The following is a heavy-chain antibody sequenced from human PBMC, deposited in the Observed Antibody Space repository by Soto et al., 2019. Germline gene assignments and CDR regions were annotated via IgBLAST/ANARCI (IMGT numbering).Heavy chain of an antibody. D-gene: IGHD6-19*01. J-gene: IGHJ4*02. CDR2: ISTNGGST. V-gene: IGHV3-64*01. Sequence: DVQLVESGGGLVQPGGSLRLSCAASGFTFSSYAIHWVRQAPGKGLEYVSTISTNGGSTYYANSVKGRFTISRDNSKNTLYLQMGSLRAEDMAVYYCAREGGDSSGRYGGYYFDYWGQGTLVTVSS. CDR3: AREGGDSSGRYGGYYFDY. CDR1: GFTFSSYA.